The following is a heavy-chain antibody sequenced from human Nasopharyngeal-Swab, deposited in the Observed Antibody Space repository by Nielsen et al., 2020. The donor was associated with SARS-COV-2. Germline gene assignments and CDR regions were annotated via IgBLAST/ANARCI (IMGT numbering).Heavy chain of an antibody. CDR1: GLTFTNSW. CDR3: TRTLSASYMDV. J-gene: IGHJ6*03. V-gene: IGHV3-7*01. CDR2: IKQDGSDK. Sequence: GESLKISCAASGLTFTNSWMSWVRQAPGKGLEWVANIKQDGSDKYYVDSVKGRFTISRDNAKNSLELQMNSLRAEDTAVYYCTRTLSASYMDVWGKGTTVTVSS.